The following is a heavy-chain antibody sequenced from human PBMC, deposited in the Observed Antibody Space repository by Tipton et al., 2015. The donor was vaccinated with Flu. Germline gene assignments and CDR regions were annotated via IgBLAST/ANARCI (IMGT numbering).Heavy chain of an antibody. CDR3: ARGMTTVTSDAFDI. CDR2: INPNSGGT. D-gene: IGHD4-17*01. CDR1: GYTFAGYY. Sequence: QSGAEVKKPGASVKVSCKASGYTFAGYYMHWVRQAPGQGLEWMGWINPNSGGTNYAQKFQGRVTMTRDTSISTAYMELSSLRSEDTAVYYCARGMTTVTSDAFDIWGQGTMVTVSS. J-gene: IGHJ3*02. V-gene: IGHV1-2*02.